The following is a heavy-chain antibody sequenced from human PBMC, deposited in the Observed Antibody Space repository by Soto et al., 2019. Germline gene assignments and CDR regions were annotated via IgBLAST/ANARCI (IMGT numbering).Heavy chain of an antibody. Sequence: GGSLRLSCAASGFTFSSYAMHWVRQAPGKGLEWVAVISYDGSNKYYADSVKGRFTISRDNSKNTLYLQMNSLRAEDTAVYYCARDCLITVDTTMVVKADAFDIWGQGTMVTVSS. CDR3: ARDCLITVDTTMVVKADAFDI. J-gene: IGHJ3*02. CDR2: ISYDGSNK. CDR1: GFTFSSYA. V-gene: IGHV3-30*04. D-gene: IGHD5-18*01.